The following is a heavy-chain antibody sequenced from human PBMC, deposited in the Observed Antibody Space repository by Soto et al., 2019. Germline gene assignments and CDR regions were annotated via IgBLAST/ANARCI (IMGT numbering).Heavy chain of an antibody. V-gene: IGHV4-59*08. CDR3: ARLRTNFPWYFDL. CDR1: GGSISSYN. CDR2: IYYSGST. J-gene: IGHJ2*01. Sequence: QVQLQESGPGLVKPSETLSLTCTVSGGSISSYNWNWIRQPPGKGLEWIGYIYYSGSTNYNPSLKSRVTISVDTSKNQFSLNLSSVTAADPAVYYCARLRTNFPWYFDLWGRGTLVTVSS.